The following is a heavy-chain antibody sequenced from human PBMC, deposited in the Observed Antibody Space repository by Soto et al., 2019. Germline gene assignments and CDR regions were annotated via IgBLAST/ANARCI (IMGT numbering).Heavy chain of an antibody. J-gene: IGHJ4*02. CDR1: GFTFSSYG. Sequence: GGSLRLSCAASGFTFSSYGMHWVRQAPGKGLEWVAVISYDGSNKYYADSVKGRFTISRDNSKNTLYLQMNSLGAEDTAVYYCALTRGYSYGAFDYWGQGTLVTVSS. CDR3: ALTRGYSYGAFDY. V-gene: IGHV3-30*03. CDR2: ISYDGSNK. D-gene: IGHD5-18*01.